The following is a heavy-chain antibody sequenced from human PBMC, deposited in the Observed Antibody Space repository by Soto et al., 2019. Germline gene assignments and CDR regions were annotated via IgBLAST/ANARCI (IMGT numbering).Heavy chain of an antibody. CDR2: ISGSGGST. D-gene: IGHD3-10*01. V-gene: IGHV3-23*01. J-gene: IGHJ3*02. Sequence: EVQLLESGGGLVQPGGSLRLSCAASGFTFSSYAMSWVRQAPGKGLEWVSAISGSGGSTYYADSVKGRFTISRDNSKNTLYLQMNSLRAEDTAVYYCAKDSRPRGGVRGVTFRDAFDIWGQGTMVTVSS. CDR3: AKDSRPRGGVRGVTFRDAFDI. CDR1: GFTFSSYA.